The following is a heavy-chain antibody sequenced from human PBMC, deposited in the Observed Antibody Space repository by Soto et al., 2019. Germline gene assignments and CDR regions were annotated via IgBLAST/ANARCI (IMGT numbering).Heavy chain of an antibody. V-gene: IGHV1-3*01. CDR1: GDTRTDFS. CDR2: LSVGNGNT. J-gene: IGHJ6*02. Sequence: ASVKVSCKASGDTRTDFSMHWVRQAPGQRPEWMGWLSVGNGNTKYSQKFQGRVTITRDTSARTAYMELSNLRSEDTAVYYCATSEGDCGGGSCYNYFYYYGMDVWGQGTTVTVSS. CDR3: ATSEGDCGGGSCYNYFYYYGMDV. D-gene: IGHD2-15*01.